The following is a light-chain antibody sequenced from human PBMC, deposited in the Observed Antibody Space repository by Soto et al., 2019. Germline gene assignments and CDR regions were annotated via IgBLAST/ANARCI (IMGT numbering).Light chain of an antibody. V-gene: IGLV2-8*01. CDR2: EVS. J-gene: IGLJ1*01. CDR1: RSDVGGYNY. Sequence: QSVLTQPPSASGSPGQSVTISCTGTRSDVGGYNYVSWYQQHPGKAPKLMIYEVSKRPSGVPDRFSGSKSGNTASLTVSGLQAEDEADYYCSSYAGSNNLVFGTGTKVTVL. CDR3: SSYAGSNNLV.